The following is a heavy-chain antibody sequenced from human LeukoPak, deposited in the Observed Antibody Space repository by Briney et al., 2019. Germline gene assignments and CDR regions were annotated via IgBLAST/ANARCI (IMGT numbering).Heavy chain of an antibody. D-gene: IGHD5-12*01. CDR2: ISGSGGST. V-gene: IGHV3-23*01. Sequence: GGSLRLSCAASGFTFSSYWMSWVRQAPGKGLEWVSAISGSGGSTYYADSVKGRFTISGDNSKNTLYLQMNSLRAEDTAVYYCAKARLPNTFDYWGQGTLVTVSS. CDR1: GFTFSSYW. J-gene: IGHJ4*02. CDR3: AKARLPNTFDY.